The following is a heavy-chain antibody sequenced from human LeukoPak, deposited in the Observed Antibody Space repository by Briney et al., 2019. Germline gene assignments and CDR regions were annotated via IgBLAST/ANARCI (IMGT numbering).Heavy chain of an antibody. J-gene: IGHJ5*02. D-gene: IGHD5-24*01. CDR3: ARDLGRDGYS. CDR1: GFTFSNYW. Sequence: GGSLGLSCAASGFTFSNYWMHWVRQAPGKGLVWVSRLDTDGSDTSYADSVKGRFTISRDNAKNTLYLQMNNLRAEDTAMYYCARDLGRDGYSWGQGTLVTVSS. V-gene: IGHV3-74*01. CDR2: LDTDGSDT.